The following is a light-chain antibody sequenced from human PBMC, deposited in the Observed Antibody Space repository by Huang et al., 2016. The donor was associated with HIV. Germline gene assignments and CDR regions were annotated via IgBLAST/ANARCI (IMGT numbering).Light chain of an antibody. CDR2: GAS. CDR1: QRVNSD. CDR3: QQYNDWPPLT. J-gene: IGKJ4*01. Sequence: EIEMTQSPAIPSVSPGERATLSCRASQRVNSDLAWYLQKPGQAPRLLIYGASTRAIGIPAKFNGTGSGTEFSLSISNLQSDDFGVYYCQQYNDWPPLTFGGGTKVEI. V-gene: IGKV3-15*01.